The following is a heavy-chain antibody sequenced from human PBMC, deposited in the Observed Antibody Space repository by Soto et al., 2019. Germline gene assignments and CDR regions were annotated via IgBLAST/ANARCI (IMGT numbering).Heavy chain of an antibody. Sequence: GGSLRLSCAASGFAFSTYWMHWVRQAPGKGLLWVARIKFDGSSTYSADSVKGRFTISRDDAKNTLYLQMNGLRVDDTAVYYCARGAKNIYAMDVWGQGTTVTV. CDR1: GFAFSTYW. CDR3: ARGAKNIYAMDV. V-gene: IGHV3-74*01. J-gene: IGHJ6*02. CDR2: IKFDGSST.